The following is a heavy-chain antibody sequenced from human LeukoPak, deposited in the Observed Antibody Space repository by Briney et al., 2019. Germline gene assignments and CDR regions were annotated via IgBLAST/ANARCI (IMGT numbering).Heavy chain of an antibody. CDR2: IYYSGST. CDR1: GGSISSGDYY. CDR3: ARFGEFVFDY. V-gene: IGHV4-30-4*01. J-gene: IGHJ4*02. D-gene: IGHD3-10*01. Sequence: NTSETLSLTCTVSGGSISSGDYYWSWIRQPPGKGLEWIGYIYYSGSTYYNPSLKSRVTISVDTSKNQFSLKLSSVTAADTAVYYCARFGEFVFDYWGQGTLVTVSS.